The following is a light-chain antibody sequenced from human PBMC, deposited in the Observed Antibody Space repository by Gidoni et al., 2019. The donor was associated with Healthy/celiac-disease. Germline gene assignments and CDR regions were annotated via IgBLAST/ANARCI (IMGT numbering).Light chain of an antibody. CDR1: SSDVGGSNY. Sequence: QSALTQPASVSGSPGQSITISCTGTSSDVGGSNYVSWYQQHLGRAPKLMLYEVSNRPSGVSNRFSGSKSGNTASLTISGLQAEDEADYYCSSYTSSSTPYVVFGGGTKLTVL. CDR3: SSYTSSSTPYVV. J-gene: IGLJ2*01. CDR2: EVS. V-gene: IGLV2-14*01.